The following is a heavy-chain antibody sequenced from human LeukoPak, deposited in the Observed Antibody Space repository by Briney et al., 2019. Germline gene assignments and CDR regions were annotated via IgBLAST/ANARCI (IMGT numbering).Heavy chain of an antibody. CDR3: ARAYSSSWYGYYYYMDV. Sequence: ASVKVSCKASGYTFTGYYMHWVRQAPGQGLEWMGWIKPNSGGTNYAQKFQGRVTMTRDTSISTAYMELSRLRSDDTAVYYCARAYSSSWYGYYYYMDVWGKGTTVTVSS. D-gene: IGHD6-13*01. J-gene: IGHJ6*03. CDR2: IKPNSGGT. V-gene: IGHV1-2*02. CDR1: GYTFTGYY.